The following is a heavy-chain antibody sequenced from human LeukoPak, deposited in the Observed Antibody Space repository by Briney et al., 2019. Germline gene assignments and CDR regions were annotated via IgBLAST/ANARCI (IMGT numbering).Heavy chain of an antibody. CDR2: VYATATT. J-gene: IGHJ5*01. CDR3: AKTHCGGGSCDKFDS. D-gene: IGHD2-21*01. V-gene: IGHV4-4*07. Sequence: SEPLSLTCRVSGDSISTYFWSWIRQPGAKLMEWIGRVYATATTYYNPSLRSRVTLSIDTSKNQFSLSLNSVTAADAAVYYCAKTHCGGGSCDKFDSWGQGILVTVSS. CDR1: GDSISTYF.